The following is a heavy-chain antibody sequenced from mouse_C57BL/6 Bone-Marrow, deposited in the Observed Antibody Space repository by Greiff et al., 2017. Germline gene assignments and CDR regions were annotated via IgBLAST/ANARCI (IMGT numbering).Heavy chain of an antibody. CDR1: GYSITSGYY. V-gene: IGHV3-6*01. Sequence: EVKLLESGPGLVKPSQSLSLTCSVTGYSITSGYYWNWIRQFPGNKLEWMGYISYDGSNNYNPSLKNRISITRDTSKNQFFLKLNSVTTEDTATYYCARDKVENTTVVARNYFDYWGQGTTLTVSS. CDR3: ARDKVENTTVVARNYFDY. D-gene: IGHD1-1*01. CDR2: ISYDGSN. J-gene: IGHJ2*01.